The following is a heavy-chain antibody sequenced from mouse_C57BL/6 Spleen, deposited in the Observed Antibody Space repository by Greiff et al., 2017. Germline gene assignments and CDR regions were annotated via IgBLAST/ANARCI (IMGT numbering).Heavy chain of an antibody. CDR2: IYPGDGDT. CDR1: GYAFSSYW. CDR3: ARPPNYYGSSHAMDY. D-gene: IGHD1-1*01. V-gene: IGHV1-80*01. Sequence: QVHVKQSGAELVKPGASVKISCKASGYAFSSYWMNWVKQRPGKGLEWIGQIYPGDGDTNYNGKFKGKATLTADKSSSTAYMQLSSLTSEDSAVYFCARPPNYYGSSHAMDYWGQGTSVTVSS. J-gene: IGHJ4*01.